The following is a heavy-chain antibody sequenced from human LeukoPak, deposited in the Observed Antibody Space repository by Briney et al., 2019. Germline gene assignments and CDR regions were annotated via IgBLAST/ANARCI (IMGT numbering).Heavy chain of an antibody. D-gene: IGHD1-7*01. CDR3: ARDVNYDHHY. Sequence: GGSLRLSCAASGFTVSSDFVSWVRQAPGEGLEWISVIYSTGNTFYADSVKGRFTISRDNSKNTVSLQMNSLRAEDTAVYYCARDVNYDHHYWGQETLVTVSS. J-gene: IGHJ4*02. V-gene: IGHV3-66*01. CDR2: IYSTGNT. CDR1: GFTVSSDF.